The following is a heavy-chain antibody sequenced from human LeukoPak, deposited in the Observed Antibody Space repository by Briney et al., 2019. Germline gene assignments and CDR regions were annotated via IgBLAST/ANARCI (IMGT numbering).Heavy chain of an antibody. Sequence: PSETLSLTCIVSGGSISSYYWSWIRQPPGKGLEWIGYIYYSGSTDYDPSLRSRVTISVDTSKNQFSLRLSSVTAEDTAVYYCARARYNWFDPWGHGTLVTVSS. CDR1: GGSISSYY. V-gene: IGHV4-59*01. J-gene: IGHJ5*02. CDR3: ARARYNWFDP. CDR2: IYYSGST.